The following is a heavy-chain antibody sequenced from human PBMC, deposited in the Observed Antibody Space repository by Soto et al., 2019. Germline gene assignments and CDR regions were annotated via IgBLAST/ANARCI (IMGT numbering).Heavy chain of an antibody. J-gene: IGHJ5*02. CDR2: IKQGGREK. V-gene: IGHV3-7*01. Sequence: GGSLRLSCAASGFTFSSYCMSWVRQAPGKGLEWVAKIKQGGREKSYVDSVKGRFTISIDTAKNSLYLQMNSLRAEDKAVDYCAILSKTVTNPANGFDPWGQGTLVTVSS. D-gene: IGHD4-4*01. CDR1: GFTFSSYC. CDR3: AILSKTVTNPANGFDP.